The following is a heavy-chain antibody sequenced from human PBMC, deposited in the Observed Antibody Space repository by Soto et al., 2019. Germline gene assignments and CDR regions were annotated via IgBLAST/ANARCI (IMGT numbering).Heavy chain of an antibody. CDR2: IGRSDNNT. J-gene: IGHJ4*02. V-gene: IGHV3-48*02. CDR3: TRKTNADS. Sequence: AGGSLRLSCAASGFTFSSYSMNWVRLAPGKGLEWISYIGRSDNNTHYADSVKGRFTISRDNAKSSLYLQMDSLRDEDTAVYYCTRKTNADSWGQGTLVTVSS. CDR1: GFTFSSYS.